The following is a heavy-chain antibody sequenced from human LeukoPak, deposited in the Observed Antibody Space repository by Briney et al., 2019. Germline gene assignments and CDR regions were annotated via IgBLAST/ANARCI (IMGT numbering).Heavy chain of an antibody. CDR2: IRYDGSNK. V-gene: IGHV3-30*02. Sequence: SGGSLRLSCAASGLTFSSYGMHWVRQAPGKGLEWVAFIRYDGSNKYYADSVKGRFTISRDNAKNSLYLQMNSLRAEDTALYYCAKEISYASQWLVPYFDYWGQGTLVTVSS. CDR3: AKEISYASQWLVPYFDY. D-gene: IGHD6-19*01. J-gene: IGHJ4*02. CDR1: GLTFSSYG.